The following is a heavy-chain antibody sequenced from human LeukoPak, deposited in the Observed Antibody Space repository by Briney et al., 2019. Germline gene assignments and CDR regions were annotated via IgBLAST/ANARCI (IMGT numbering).Heavy chain of an antibody. V-gene: IGHV3-21*01. D-gene: IGHD4-23*01. Sequence: GGSLRLSCAASGFTFSSYSMNWVRQAPGKGLEWVSSISSSSSYIYYADSVKGRFTISRDNAKISLYLQMNSLRAEETAVYYCARDPTVVTPEFFFQHWGQGTLVTVSS. CDR2: ISSSSSYI. J-gene: IGHJ1*01. CDR3: ARDPTVVTPEFFFQH. CDR1: GFTFSSYS.